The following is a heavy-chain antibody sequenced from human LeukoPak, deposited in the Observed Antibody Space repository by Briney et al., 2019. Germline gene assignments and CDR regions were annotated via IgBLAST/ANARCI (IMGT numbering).Heavy chain of an antibody. CDR1: GGSISSSSYY. CDR2: IYYSGST. J-gene: IGHJ4*02. Sequence: TSETLSLTCTVSGGSISSSSYYWGWIRQPPGKGLEWIGSIYYSGSTYYNPSLKSRVTISVDTSKNQFSLKLSSVTAADTAVYYCARHVRFFYWGQGTLVTVSS. D-gene: IGHD3-3*01. CDR3: ARHVRFFY. V-gene: IGHV4-39*01.